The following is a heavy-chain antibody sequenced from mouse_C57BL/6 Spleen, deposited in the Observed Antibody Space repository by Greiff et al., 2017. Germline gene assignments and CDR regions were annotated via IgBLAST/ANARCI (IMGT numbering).Heavy chain of an antibody. J-gene: IGHJ1*03. D-gene: IGHD2-5*01. CDR2: ISSGGSYT. CDR1: GFTFSSYG. V-gene: IGHV5-6*02. Sequence: EVKLVESGGDLVKPGGSLKLSCAASGFTFSSYGMSWVRQTPDKRLEWVATISSGGSYTYYPDSVEGRFTISRDNAKNTLYLQMSSLKSEDTAMYYCARQHYSNWGYFEVWGTGTTVTVAS. CDR3: ARQHYSNWGYFEV.